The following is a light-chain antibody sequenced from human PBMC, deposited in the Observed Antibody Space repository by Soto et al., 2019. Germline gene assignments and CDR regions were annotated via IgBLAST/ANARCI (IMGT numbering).Light chain of an antibody. CDR2: EGN. CDR1: SSDVRSYNL. CDR3: CSYAGSSTVYV. J-gene: IGLJ1*01. V-gene: IGLV2-23*01. Sequence: QSVLTQPASVSGSPGQSITISCTGTSSDVRSYNLVSWYQQRPGQAPKLIIYEGNKRPSGVSNRFSASKSANTASLTISGLQAEDEADYYCCSYAGSSTVYVFGTGTKLTVL.